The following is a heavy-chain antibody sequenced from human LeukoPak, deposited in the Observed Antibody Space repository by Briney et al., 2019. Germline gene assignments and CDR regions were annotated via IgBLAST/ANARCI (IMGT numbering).Heavy chain of an antibody. D-gene: IGHD2-2*01. V-gene: IGHV3-21*01. J-gene: IGHJ6*04. CDR1: GFTFSSYS. CDR3: ARDGMYCSSTSCYWGDKYYYYGMDF. CDR2: ISSSSSYI. Sequence: GGSLRLSCAASGFTFSSYSMNWVRQAPGKGLEWVSSISSSSSYIYYADSVKGRFTISRDNAKNSLYLQMNSLRAEDTAVYYCARDGMYCSSTSCYWGDKYYYYGMDFWGKGTTVTVSS.